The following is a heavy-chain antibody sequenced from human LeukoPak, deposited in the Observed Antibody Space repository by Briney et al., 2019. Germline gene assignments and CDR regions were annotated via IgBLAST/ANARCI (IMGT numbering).Heavy chain of an antibody. D-gene: IGHD2-2*02. CDR3: ARDSSTSCYKPPCFYYYYMDV. V-gene: IGHV1-69*13. CDR2: IIPIFGTA. CDR1: GGTFSSYA. Sequence: EASVKVSCKASGGTFSSYAISWVRQAPGQGLEWMGGIIPIFGTANYAQKFQGRVTITADESTSTAYMELSSLRSEDTAVYYCARDSSTSCYKPPCFYYYYMDVWGKGTTVTVSS. J-gene: IGHJ6*03.